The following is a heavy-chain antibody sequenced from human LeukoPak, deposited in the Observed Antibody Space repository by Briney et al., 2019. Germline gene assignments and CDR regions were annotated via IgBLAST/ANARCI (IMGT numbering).Heavy chain of an antibody. CDR3: ARGYTIFGVVYMDV. Sequence: SETLSLTCAVYGGSFSGYYWSWIRQPPGKGLELIGEINHSGSTNYNPSLKSRVTISVGTSKNQFSLKLSSVTAADTAVYYCARGYTIFGVVYMDVWGKETTVTVSS. CDR1: GGSFSGYY. J-gene: IGHJ6*04. V-gene: IGHV4-34*01. CDR2: INHSGST. D-gene: IGHD3-3*01.